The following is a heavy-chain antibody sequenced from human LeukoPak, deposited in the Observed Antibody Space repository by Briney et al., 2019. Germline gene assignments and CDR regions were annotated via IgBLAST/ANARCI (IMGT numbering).Heavy chain of an antibody. V-gene: IGHV4-59*01. J-gene: IGHJ5*02. CDR1: GGSISSYY. D-gene: IGHD6-19*01. Sequence: SETLSLTCTVSGGSISSYYWSWIRQPPGKGLEWIGYIYYSGSTNYNPSLKSRVTISVDTSKNQFSLKLSSVTAADTAVYYCARFLIAVAGYEDENWFDPWGQGTLVTVSS. CDR3: ARFLIAVAGYEDENWFDP. CDR2: IYYSGST.